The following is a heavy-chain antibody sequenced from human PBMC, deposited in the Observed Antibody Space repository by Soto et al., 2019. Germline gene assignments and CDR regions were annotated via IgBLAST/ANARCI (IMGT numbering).Heavy chain of an antibody. CDR3: ASGGSCYSRYCYFDY. V-gene: IGHV4-59*01. J-gene: IGHJ4*02. Sequence: SESLSLTCTVSGGSISSYYWSWIRQPPGKGLEWIGYIYYSGSTNYNPSLKSRVTISVDTSKNQFSLKLSSVTAADTAVYYCASGGSCYSRYCYFDYWGQGTLVTVSS. D-gene: IGHD2-15*01. CDR2: IYYSGST. CDR1: GGSISSYY.